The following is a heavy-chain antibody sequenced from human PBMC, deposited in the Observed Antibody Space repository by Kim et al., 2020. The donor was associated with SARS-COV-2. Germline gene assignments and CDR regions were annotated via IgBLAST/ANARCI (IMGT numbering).Heavy chain of an antibody. CDR2: INHSGST. Sequence: SETLSLTCAVYGGSFSGYYWSWIRQPPGKGLEWIGEINHSGSTNYNPSLKSRVTISVDTSKNQFSLKLSSVTAADTAVYYCARAPLTGEINYWGQGTLVTVSS. J-gene: IGHJ4*02. CDR3: ARAPLTGEINY. CDR1: GGSFSGYY. V-gene: IGHV4-34*01. D-gene: IGHD7-27*01.